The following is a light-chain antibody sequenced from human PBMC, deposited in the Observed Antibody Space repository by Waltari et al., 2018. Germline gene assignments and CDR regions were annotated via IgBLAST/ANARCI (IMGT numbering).Light chain of an antibody. Sequence: EIVMTQSPATLSVSPGERATLSCRASQRVGGDLAWYQQKPGQAPRLLIYATSTRATAFPARFSGSGSGTEFTLTISSLQSEDFAVYYCQQYNNWPLTFGGGTKVEI. V-gene: IGKV3-15*01. CDR1: QRVGGD. CDR2: ATS. J-gene: IGKJ4*01. CDR3: QQYNNWPLT.